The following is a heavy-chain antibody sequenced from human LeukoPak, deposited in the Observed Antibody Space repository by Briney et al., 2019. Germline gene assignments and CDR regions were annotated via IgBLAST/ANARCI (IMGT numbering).Heavy chain of an antibody. J-gene: IGHJ6*02. D-gene: IGHD3-3*01. Sequence: SVKVSCKASGYTFTSYGISWVRQAPGQGLEWMGRIIPILGIANYAQKFQGRVTITADKSTSTAYMELSSLRSEDTAVYYCARDLSWSGYPSGPDVWGQGTTVTVSS. V-gene: IGHV1-69*04. CDR1: GYTFTSYG. CDR3: ARDLSWSGYPSGPDV. CDR2: IIPILGIA.